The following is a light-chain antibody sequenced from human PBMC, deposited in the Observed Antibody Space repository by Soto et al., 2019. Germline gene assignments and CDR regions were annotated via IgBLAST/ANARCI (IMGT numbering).Light chain of an antibody. J-gene: IGKJ1*01. CDR1: QSINKW. Sequence: IQMTQSPSTLSASVGDRVTITCRASQSINKWVAWFQQKSGRAPKLLIYDAATLQSGVPSRFSGTGSGTDFSLTISSLQPEDFATYYCQHYNSYSEAFGQGTKVDIK. CDR2: DAA. V-gene: IGKV1-5*01. CDR3: QHYNSYSEA.